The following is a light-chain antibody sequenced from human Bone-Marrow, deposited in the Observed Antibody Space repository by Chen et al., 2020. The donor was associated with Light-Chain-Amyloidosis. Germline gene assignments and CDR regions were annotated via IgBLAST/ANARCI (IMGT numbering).Light chain of an antibody. CDR2: LCS. V-gene: IGKV2-28*01. J-gene: IGKJ5*01. CDR1: QSLLHANGYNY. Sequence: DMVMTQSPLSLLVTPGEPASISCRSSQSLLHANGYNYLDWYLQKPGQSPQLLIYLCSNRASGVPDRFSGSGSGTDFTLKISRVEAEDVGVYYCMQALQSVTFGQGTRLEI. CDR3: MQALQSVT.